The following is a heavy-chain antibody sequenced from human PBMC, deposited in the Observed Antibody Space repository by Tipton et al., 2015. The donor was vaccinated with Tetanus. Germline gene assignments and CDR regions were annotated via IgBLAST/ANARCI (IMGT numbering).Heavy chain of an antibody. CDR3: ARQADNWFDP. D-gene: IGHD2-15*01. CDR1: GGSFSLYY. J-gene: IGHJ5*02. V-gene: IGHV4-34*01. CDR2: ISHSGSS. Sequence: TLSLTCTVSGGSFSLYYWNWVRQSPGKGLEWIGEISHSGSSSYSPSLKSRVTISVDTSKNQFSLRLRSVAAADTAVYYCARQADNWFDPWGQGTLVTVSS.